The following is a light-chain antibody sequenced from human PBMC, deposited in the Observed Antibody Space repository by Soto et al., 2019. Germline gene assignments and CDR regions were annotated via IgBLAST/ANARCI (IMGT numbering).Light chain of an antibody. Sequence: AIRMTQSPSSFSASTGDRVTITCRASQGISSSLAWYQQKPGKAPKLLLYAASTLQSGVPSRVSGSGSSTDFTLTISCLQSEDFETDYCQQYYSYPPFTFGPGTKVDIK. CDR3: QQYYSYPPFT. J-gene: IGKJ3*01. V-gene: IGKV1-8*01. CDR2: AAS. CDR1: QGISSS.